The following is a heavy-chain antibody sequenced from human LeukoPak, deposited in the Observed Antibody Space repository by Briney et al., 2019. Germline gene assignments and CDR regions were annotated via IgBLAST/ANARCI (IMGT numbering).Heavy chain of an antibody. D-gene: IGHD6-13*01. Sequence: QSGGSLRLSCAASGFTVSSNYMSWVRQAPGKGLEWVSVIYSGGTTYYADSVKGRFTISRDNSKNTLYLQMNSLRAEDTAVYYCARPLTSNWYLGFDHWGQGTLVTVSS. V-gene: IGHV3-66*01. CDR1: GFTVSSNY. CDR2: IYSGGTT. CDR3: ARPLTSNWYLGFDH. J-gene: IGHJ4*02.